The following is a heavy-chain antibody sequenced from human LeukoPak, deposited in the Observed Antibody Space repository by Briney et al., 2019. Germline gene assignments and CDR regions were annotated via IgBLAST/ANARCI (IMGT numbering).Heavy chain of an antibody. D-gene: IGHD5-24*01. CDR2: MNPNSGNT. CDR1: GYTFTSYD. CDR3: ARGGSNTRLQAFDY. V-gene: IGHV1-8*01. J-gene: IGHJ4*02. Sequence: GASVKVSCKASGYTFTSYDFNWVRQATGQGLEWMGWMNPNSGNTGYAQKFQGRVTMTRNTTISTAYMELSSLRSEDTAVYYCARGGSNTRLQAFDYWGQGTLVTVSS.